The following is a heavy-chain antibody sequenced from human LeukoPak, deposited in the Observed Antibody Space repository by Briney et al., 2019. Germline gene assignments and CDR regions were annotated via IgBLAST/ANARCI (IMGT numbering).Heavy chain of an antibody. J-gene: IGHJ4*02. CDR1: GGSISSSSYY. D-gene: IGHD3-10*01. CDR3: ARRGRRAYGSGSYHDY. V-gene: IGHV4-39*01. CDR2: IYYSGST. Sequence: PSETLSLTCTVSGGSISSSSYYWGWIRQPPGKGLEWIGSIYYSGSTYYNPSLKSRVTISVDTSKNQFSLKLSSVTAVDTAVYYCARRGRRAYGSGSYHDYWGQGTLVTVSS.